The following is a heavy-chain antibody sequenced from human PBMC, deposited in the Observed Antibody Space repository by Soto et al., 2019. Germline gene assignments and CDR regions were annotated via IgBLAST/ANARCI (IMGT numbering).Heavy chain of an antibody. J-gene: IGHJ5*02. CDR1: GFTFSSYA. V-gene: IGHV3-64D*06. Sequence: PGGSLRLSCSASGFTFSSYAMHWVRQAPGKGLEYVSAISSNGGSTYYADSVKGRFTISRDNSKNTLYLQMSSLRAEDTAVYYCVKTRSGSYSQGNWFDPWGQGTLVTVSS. D-gene: IGHD1-26*01. CDR2: ISSNGGST. CDR3: VKTRSGSYSQGNWFDP.